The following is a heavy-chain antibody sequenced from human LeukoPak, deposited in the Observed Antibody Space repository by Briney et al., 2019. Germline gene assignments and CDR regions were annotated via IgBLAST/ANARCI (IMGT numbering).Heavy chain of an antibody. CDR1: GFTFTDYS. D-gene: IGHD3-22*01. Sequence: PGGSLRLSCAASGFTFTDYSLSWIRQAPGKGLDWISHISGSGTVYYAESVKGRFTISRDNGKNSLYLQMNSLRAEDTAVYCCARCPEFYYDSSGYPAGGTYDIWGQGTVVTVSS. V-gene: IGHV3-11*01. CDR2: ISGSGTV. CDR3: ARCPEFYYDSSGYPAGGTYDI. J-gene: IGHJ3*02.